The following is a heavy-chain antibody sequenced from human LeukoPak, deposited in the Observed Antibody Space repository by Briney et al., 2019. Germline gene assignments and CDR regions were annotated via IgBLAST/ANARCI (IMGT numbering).Heavy chain of an antibody. V-gene: IGHV3-30*07. Sequence: GGSLRLSCGASGFTFTSYAMHWVRQAPGRGLEWVSVISYDGSSQHYAESVKGRLTISRDNSKNTLSLQMNSLRADDTGVYYCVRGGGITVAGRKTFDYWGQGILVTVSS. CDR1: GFTFTSYA. J-gene: IGHJ4*02. CDR3: VRGGGITVAGRKTFDY. D-gene: IGHD6-19*01. CDR2: ISYDGSSQ.